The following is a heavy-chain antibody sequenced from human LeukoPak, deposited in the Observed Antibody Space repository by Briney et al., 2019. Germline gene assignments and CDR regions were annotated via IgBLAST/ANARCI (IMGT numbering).Heavy chain of an antibody. J-gene: IGHJ4*02. D-gene: IGHD5-24*01. V-gene: IGHV1-2*02. CDR3: ARDPKSGDGYNWSFDY. CDR1: GYTFTGYY. Sequence: AAAVKVSCKASGYTFTGYYMHWARQAPGQGLEWMGWINPNSGGTNYAQKFQGRVTMTRDTSISTAYMELSRLRSDDTAVYYCARDPKSGDGYNWSFDYWGQGTLVTVSS. CDR2: INPNSGGT.